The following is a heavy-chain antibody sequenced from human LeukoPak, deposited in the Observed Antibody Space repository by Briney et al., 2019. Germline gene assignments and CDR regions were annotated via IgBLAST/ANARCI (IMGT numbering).Heavy chain of an antibody. CDR1: GFTFDDYA. J-gene: IGHJ6*02. D-gene: IGHD3-10*01. V-gene: IGHV3-43*02. Sequence: PGGSLRLSCSASGFTFDDYAMPWVRQAPGKGLEWVSLISGDGGSTYYAASVKGRFTISRDNSKNSLYLQMNSLRTEDTALYYCAKDTGLPLIPGSMDVWGQGTTVTVSS. CDR3: AKDTGLPLIPGSMDV. CDR2: ISGDGGST.